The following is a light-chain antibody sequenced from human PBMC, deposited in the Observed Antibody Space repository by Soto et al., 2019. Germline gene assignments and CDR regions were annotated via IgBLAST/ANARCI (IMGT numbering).Light chain of an antibody. V-gene: IGKV1-5*03. CDR1: QSVSRW. J-gene: IGKJ1*01. Sequence: DIQMTQSPSTLSASVGDRVAITFGASQSVSRWLAWYKQKPGEAPKLLIYKASNLESGVSSRFSGSGSGTEFTLTISSLQPDDTATYYCQQYDVYSPWMFGQGTKVDIK. CDR2: KAS. CDR3: QQYDVYSPWM.